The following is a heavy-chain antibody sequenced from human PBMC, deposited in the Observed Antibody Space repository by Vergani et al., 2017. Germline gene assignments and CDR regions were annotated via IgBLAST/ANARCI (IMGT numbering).Heavy chain of an antibody. J-gene: IGHJ3*02. CDR2: IYSSGST. Sequence: QVPLQESGPGLLKPSQTLSLTCSVAGDSISSGNYYWNWIRQPAGKGLEWMGRIYSSGSTSYNPSIKSRITMSLDTSKNQFSLSLSSVTAADTADYYCARGTFLHAFDNWGQGTVVTVSS. CDR1: GDSISSGNYY. CDR3: ARGTFLHAFDN. D-gene: IGHD1-26*01. V-gene: IGHV4-61*02.